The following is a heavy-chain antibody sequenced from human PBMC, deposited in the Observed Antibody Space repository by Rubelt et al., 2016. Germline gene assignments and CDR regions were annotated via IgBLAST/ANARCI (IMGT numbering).Heavy chain of an antibody. J-gene: IGHJ4*02. CDR1: GGSISSSSYY. Sequence: QLQLQESGPGLVKPSETLSLTCTVSGGSISSSSYYWGWIRQPPGKGLEWIGEINHSGSTNYNPSLSSRCTISVDTSKNQFFLKLSSVTAADTAVYYCARDRWLRTYFDYWGQGTLVTVSS. D-gene: IGHD5-12*01. CDR2: INHSGST. CDR3: ARDRWLRTYFDY. V-gene: IGHV4-39*07.